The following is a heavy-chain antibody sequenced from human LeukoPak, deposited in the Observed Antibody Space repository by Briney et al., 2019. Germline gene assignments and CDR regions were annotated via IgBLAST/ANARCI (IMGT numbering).Heavy chain of an antibody. CDR3: AKDDLELAAFDI. CDR1: GGSFTTYA. CDR2: LIPVSGRP. V-gene: IGHV1-69*13. J-gene: IGHJ3*02. D-gene: IGHD1-7*01. Sequence: ASVKVSCKASGGSFTTYAISWVRQAPGQSLEWMGGLIPVSGRPNYAQKFQGRLTISADESTTTAHMELRSLRSEDTALYYCAKDDLELAAFDIWGQGTMVTVSS.